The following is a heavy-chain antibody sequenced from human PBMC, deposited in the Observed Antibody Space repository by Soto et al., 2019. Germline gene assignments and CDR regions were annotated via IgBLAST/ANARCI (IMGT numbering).Heavy chain of an antibody. V-gene: IGHV3-49*03. CDR2: IRSRRYGGTP. J-gene: IGHJ4*02. Sequence: GGSVRLSCSGSGFTFGDYALTWFRQTPGKGLECVGFIRSRRYGGTPDYATSVRGRFTISRDDSRGVAHLEMNSLNSDDTGVYYCATLTRNGRGYPFNCWGQGTPVTVSS. CDR3: ATLTRNGRGYPFNC. D-gene: IGHD3-22*01. CDR1: GFTFGDYA.